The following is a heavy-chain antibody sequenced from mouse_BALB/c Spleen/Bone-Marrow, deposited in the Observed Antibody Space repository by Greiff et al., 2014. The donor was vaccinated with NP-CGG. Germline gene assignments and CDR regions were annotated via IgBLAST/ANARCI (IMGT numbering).Heavy chain of an antibody. D-gene: IGHD1-2*01. CDR3: ARHYGYVDAMDY. Sequence: LQQSGGGLVKPGESLKFSCAASGITVSSYTMSWVRQTPAKRLEWVASITGGGTTYYPDSVKGRFTISRDNARNILYLQVSSLRSEDTAIYYCARHYGYVDAMDYWGQGTSVTVSS. CDR1: GITVSSYT. CDR2: ITGGGTT. V-gene: IGHV5-6-5*01. J-gene: IGHJ4*01.